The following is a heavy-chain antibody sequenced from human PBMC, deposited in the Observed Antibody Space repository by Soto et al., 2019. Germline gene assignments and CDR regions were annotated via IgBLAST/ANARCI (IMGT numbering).Heavy chain of an antibody. CDR3: ARDASLVDTAMVYYFDY. CDR2: IIPIFGTA. CDR1: GYTFTSYG. V-gene: IGHV1-69*13. J-gene: IGHJ4*02. D-gene: IGHD5-18*01. Sequence: GASVKVSCKASGYTFTSYGISWVRQAPGQGLEWMGWIIPIFGTANYAQKFQGRVTITADESTSTAYMELSSLRSEDTAVYYCARDASLVDTAMVYYFDYWGQGTLVTVSS.